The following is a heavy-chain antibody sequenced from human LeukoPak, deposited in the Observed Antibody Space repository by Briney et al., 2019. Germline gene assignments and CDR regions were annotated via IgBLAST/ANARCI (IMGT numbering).Heavy chain of an antibody. CDR1: GGSISSGYW. D-gene: IGHD6-6*01. V-gene: IGHV4-4*02. Sequence: SETLSLTCAVSGGSISSGYWWSWVRQPPGKGLEWIGEIFHSGSTNYNPSLKSRVTISVDKSKNQFSLKLSSVTAADTAVYYCARAIAARRRVGWDYFDYWGQGTLVTVSS. J-gene: IGHJ4*02. CDR3: ARAIAARRRVGWDYFDY. CDR2: IFHSGST.